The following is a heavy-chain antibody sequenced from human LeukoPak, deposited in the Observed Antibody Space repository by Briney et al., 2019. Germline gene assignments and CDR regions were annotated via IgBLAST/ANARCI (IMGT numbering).Heavy chain of an antibody. CDR2: IYYSGST. CDR1: GGSISSYY. CDR3: ARGPSDYGFDY. J-gene: IGHJ4*02. D-gene: IGHD4-17*01. V-gene: IGHV4-59*12. Sequence: SETLSLTCTVSGGSISSYYWSWIRQPPGKGLEWIGYIYYSGSTNYNPSLKSRVTISVDTSKNKFSLKLSSVTAADTAVYYCARGPSDYGFDYWGQGTLVTVSS.